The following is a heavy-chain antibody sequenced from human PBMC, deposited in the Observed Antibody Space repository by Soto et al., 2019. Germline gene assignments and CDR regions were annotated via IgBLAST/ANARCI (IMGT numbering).Heavy chain of an antibody. Sequence: QVQLQESGPGLVKPSQTLSLTCTVSGGSISSADYYWSWIRQPPGKGLEWIGYIYYSGSTSYNPSLKSRATISIDTSKNHFSLKLSSVTAADTAVYYCVRSIFGVIISPPPFDHWGQGTLVTVSS. J-gene: IGHJ4*02. CDR2: IYYSGST. D-gene: IGHD3-3*01. CDR3: VRSIFGVIISPPPFDH. V-gene: IGHV4-30-4*01. CDR1: GGSISSADYY.